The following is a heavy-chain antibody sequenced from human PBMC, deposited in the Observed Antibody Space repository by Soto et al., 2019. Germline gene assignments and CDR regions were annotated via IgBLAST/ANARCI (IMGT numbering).Heavy chain of an antibody. V-gene: IGHV3-11*05. CDR1: GFTFSDYY. Sequence: QVQLVESGGGLVKPGGSLRLSCAASGFTFSDYYMSWIRQAPGKGLEWVSYISSSSSYTNYADSVKGRFTISRDNAKNSLYLQMNSLRAEDTAVYYCARASSTSCYGDGCAFDIWGQGTMVTVSS. CDR3: ARASSTSCYGDGCAFDI. D-gene: IGHD2-2*01. CDR2: ISSSSSYT. J-gene: IGHJ3*02.